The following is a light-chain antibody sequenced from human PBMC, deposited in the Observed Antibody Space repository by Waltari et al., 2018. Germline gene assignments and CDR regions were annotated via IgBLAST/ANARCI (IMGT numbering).Light chain of an antibody. V-gene: IGLV2-8*01. J-gene: IGLJ2*01. CDR1: SSDVGGYNY. CDR2: AVT. CDR3: GSYAGYNKA. Sequence: QSAPTQPPSASGSPGQSVTISCTGTSSDVGGYNYVSWYQQHPGKAPRLMIYAVTKRPSGVPDRFSGAKSGNTASLTVSGLQAEDEADYYCGSYAGYNKAFGGGTKLTVL.